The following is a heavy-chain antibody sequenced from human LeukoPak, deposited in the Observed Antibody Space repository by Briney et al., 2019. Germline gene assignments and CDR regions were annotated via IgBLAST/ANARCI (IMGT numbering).Heavy chain of an antibody. CDR3: ARDLFESFDY. Sequence: GGSLRLSCAASGFTFSSYAMHWVRQAPGKGLEWVAVISNDGSNKYYADSVKGRFTISRDNSKNTLYLQMNSLRAEDTAVYYCARDLFESFDYWGQGTLVTVSS. CDR2: ISNDGSNK. CDR1: GFTFSSYA. J-gene: IGHJ4*02. V-gene: IGHV3-30*04. D-gene: IGHD3-3*01.